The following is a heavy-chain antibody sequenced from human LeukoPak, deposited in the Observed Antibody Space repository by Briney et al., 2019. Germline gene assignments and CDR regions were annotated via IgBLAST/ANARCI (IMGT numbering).Heavy chain of an antibody. CDR2: IYYSGST. CDR1: GGSISSSSYY. V-gene: IGHV4-39*01. J-gene: IGHJ2*01. CDR3: ARLNVLRFLEWLRYFDL. D-gene: IGHD3-3*01. Sequence: SETLSLTCTVSGGSISSSSYYWGWIRQPPGKGLEWIGSIYYSGSTYCNPSLKSRVTISVDTSKNQFSLKLSSVTAADTAVYYCARLNVLRFLEWLRYFDLWGRGTLVTVSS.